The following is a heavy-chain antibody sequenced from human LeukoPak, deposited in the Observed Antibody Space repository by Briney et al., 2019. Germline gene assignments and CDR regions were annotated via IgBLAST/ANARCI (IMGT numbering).Heavy chain of an antibody. CDR3: ARGGGNYDYFDY. CDR2: VNPHSGET. J-gene: IGHJ4*02. CDR1: GYTFTDYY. Sequence: GASVKVSCKASGYTFTDYYVHWVRQAPGQGLEWMGWVNPHSGETNYVQKFQGRVTMTRDTSISTAYMELTSLRSDDTAVFYCARGGGNYDYFDYWGQGTLVIVSS. V-gene: IGHV1-2*02. D-gene: IGHD1-26*01.